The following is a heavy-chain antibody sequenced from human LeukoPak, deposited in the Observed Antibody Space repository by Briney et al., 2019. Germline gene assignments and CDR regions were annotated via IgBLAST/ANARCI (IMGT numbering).Heavy chain of an antibody. CDR1: GFTVSSNS. J-gene: IGHJ6*03. Sequence: GSLRLSCTVSGFTVSSNSMSWVRQAPGKGLEWVANIKQDGSEKYYVDSVKGRFTISRDNARNSLYLQMNSLRAEDTAVYYCARDGATFSGYDWYYYMDVWGKGTTVTVSS. CDR3: ARDGATFSGYDWYYYMDV. CDR2: IKQDGSEK. D-gene: IGHD5-12*01. V-gene: IGHV3-7*01.